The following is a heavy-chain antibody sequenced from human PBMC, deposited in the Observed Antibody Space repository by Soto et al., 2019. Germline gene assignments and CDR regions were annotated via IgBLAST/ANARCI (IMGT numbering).Heavy chain of an antibody. V-gene: IGHV4-39*01. D-gene: IGHD2-2*01. CDR1: GGSISSSSYY. CDR3: ASRLAPAAWAY. CDR2: IYYSGST. J-gene: IGHJ4*02. Sequence: SETLSLTCTVSGGSISSSSYYWGWIRQPPGKGLEWIGSIYYSGSTYYNPSLKSRVTISVDTSKNQFSLKLSSVTAADTAVYYCASRLAPAAWAYWGQGTLVTVSS.